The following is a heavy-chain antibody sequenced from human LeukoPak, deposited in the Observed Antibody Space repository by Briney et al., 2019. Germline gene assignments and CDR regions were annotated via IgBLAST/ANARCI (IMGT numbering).Heavy chain of an antibody. D-gene: IGHD6-13*01. Sequence: PSETLSLTCTVSGGSISSGSYYWSWIRQPAGKGLEWIGRIYTSGSTNYNPSLKSRVTISVDTSKNQFSLKLSSVTAADTAVYYCARGWRAAAGSVDYWGQGTLVTVSS. V-gene: IGHV4-61*02. CDR2: IYTSGST. J-gene: IGHJ4*02. CDR3: ARGWRAAAGSVDY. CDR1: GGSISSGSYY.